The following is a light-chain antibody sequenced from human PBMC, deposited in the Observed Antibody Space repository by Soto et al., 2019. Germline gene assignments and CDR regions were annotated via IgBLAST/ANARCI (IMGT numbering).Light chain of an antibody. V-gene: IGKV1-39*01. CDR3: QQTHAVPLT. J-gene: IGKJ5*01. CDR2: GAS. CDR1: QPISNY. Sequence: DVQMTQSPSSLSASVGDTVTIACRASQPISNYLNWYQQKPGEVPKVLIFGASSLRSGVPSRFSGSGYGTDFTLTINNLPPDDIATYYCQQTHAVPLTFGQGTR.